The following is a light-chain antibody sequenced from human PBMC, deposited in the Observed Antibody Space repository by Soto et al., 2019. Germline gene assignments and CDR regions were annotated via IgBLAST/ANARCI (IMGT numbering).Light chain of an antibody. V-gene: IGLV2-8*01. CDR2: EVT. CDR3: ASYAGTKLFV. CDR1: SSDVGFYNF. Sequence: SVLSQPPSSSGXPGQSLTIXCTGTSSDVGFYNFVSWYQQRPGKAPKLVIYEVTKRPSGVPDRFSGSKSGSTASLTVSGLQADDEAEYYCASYAGTKLFVFGSGTKVTVL. J-gene: IGLJ1*01.